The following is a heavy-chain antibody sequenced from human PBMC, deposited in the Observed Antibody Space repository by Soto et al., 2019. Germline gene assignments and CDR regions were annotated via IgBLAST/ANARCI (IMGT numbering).Heavy chain of an antibody. CDR1: GFTFSSYS. D-gene: IGHD3-10*01. V-gene: IGHV3-7*05. J-gene: IGHJ3*02. CDR2: IKQDGSEK. Sequence: GGSLRLSCAASGFTFSSYSMSWVRQAPGKGLEWVANIKQDGSEKYYVDSVKGRFTISRDNAKNTLYLQMNSLRAEDTAVYYCASHARLLYYYGSGIYFTADRTTNAFDIWGQGTMVTVSS. CDR3: ASHARLLYYYGSGIYFTADRTTNAFDI.